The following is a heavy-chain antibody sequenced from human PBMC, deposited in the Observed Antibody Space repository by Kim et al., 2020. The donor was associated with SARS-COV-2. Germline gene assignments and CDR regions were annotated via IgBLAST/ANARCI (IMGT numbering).Heavy chain of an antibody. CDR2: IWDDGSNK. J-gene: IGHJ4*02. CDR3: AKGSSGGFYY. V-gene: IGHV3-33*06. D-gene: IGHD6-19*01. Sequence: GGSLRLSCSASGFAFSSYPMHWVRQAPGKGLEWVAVIWDDGSNKYYGDSVKGRFTISRDNSKNTLFLQMNSLRVEDTAVYYCAKGSSGGFYYWGQGTLV. CDR1: GFAFSSYP.